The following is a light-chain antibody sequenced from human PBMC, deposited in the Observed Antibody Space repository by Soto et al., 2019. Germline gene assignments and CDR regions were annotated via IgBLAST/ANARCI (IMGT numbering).Light chain of an antibody. J-gene: IGKJ1*01. CDR2: GIS. V-gene: IGKV3-20*01. Sequence: EVVMTQSPATLSVSPGERATLSCRASQTVTSTYLAWYQQKPGQAPRLLIYGISSRATGVPDRFSGSGSGTDFTLTISRLEPEDFAVYYCQQYTDWPLTFGQGTKV. CDR3: QQYTDWPLT. CDR1: QTVTSTY.